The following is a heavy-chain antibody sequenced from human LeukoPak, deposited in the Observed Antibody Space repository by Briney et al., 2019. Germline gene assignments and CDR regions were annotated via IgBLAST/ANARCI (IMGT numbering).Heavy chain of an antibody. CDR3: ARARVSGSPSPYDY. V-gene: IGHV3-21*04. CDR2: ISSSNSYI. CDR1: GFTLSSYS. Sequence: GGSLRLSCAASGFTLSSYSMNWVRQAPGKGLEWVSSISSSNSYIYYADSVKGRSTIARDNAKNSLYLQMNSLRAEDTAVYYCARARVSGSPSPYDYWGQGTLVTVSS. D-gene: IGHD6-6*01. J-gene: IGHJ4*02.